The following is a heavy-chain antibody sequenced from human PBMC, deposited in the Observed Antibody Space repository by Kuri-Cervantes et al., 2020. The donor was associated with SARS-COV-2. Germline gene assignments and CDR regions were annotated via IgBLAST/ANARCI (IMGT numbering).Heavy chain of an antibody. Sequence: GGSLRLSCAASGFTFSSYGMHWVRQAPGKGLEWVAVIWYDGSNKYYADSVKGRFAISRDNSKNTLYLQMNSLRAEDTAVYYCARVGTSFNDKNDYWGQGTLVTVSS. CDR3: ARVGTSFNDKNDY. D-gene: IGHD2-2*01. V-gene: IGHV3-33*01. J-gene: IGHJ4*02. CDR2: IWYDGSNK. CDR1: GFTFSSYG.